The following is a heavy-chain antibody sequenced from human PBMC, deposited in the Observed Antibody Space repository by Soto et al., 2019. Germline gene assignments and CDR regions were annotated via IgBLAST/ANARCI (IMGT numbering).Heavy chain of an antibody. CDR1: GYSFTSYW. D-gene: IGHD6-19*01. CDR2: IYPGDSDT. J-gene: IGHJ4*02. V-gene: IGHV5-51*01. Sequence: GESLKISCKGSGYSFTSYWIGWVRQMPGKGLEWLGIIYPGDSDTRYSPSFQGQVAFSADKSISTAYLQWSGLKASDTAIYYCARRLSTGWFFDFWGQGTLVTVSS. CDR3: ARRLSTGWFFDF.